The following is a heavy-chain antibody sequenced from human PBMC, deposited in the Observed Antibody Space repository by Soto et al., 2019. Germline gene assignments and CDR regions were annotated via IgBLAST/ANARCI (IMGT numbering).Heavy chain of an antibody. J-gene: IGHJ4*02. CDR2: INHSGST. CDR1: GGSFSGYY. CDR3: ARGGRRGYSSGINDY. V-gene: IGHV4-34*01. Sequence: PSETLSLTCAVYGGSFSGYYWSWIRQPPGKGLEWIGEINHSGSTNYNPSLKSRVTISVDTSKNQFSLKLSSVTAADTAVYYCARGGRRGYSSGINDYWGQGTLVTVFS. D-gene: IGHD5-18*01.